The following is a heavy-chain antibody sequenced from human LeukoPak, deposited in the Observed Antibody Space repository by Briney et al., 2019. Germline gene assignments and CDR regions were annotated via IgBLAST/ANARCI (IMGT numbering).Heavy chain of an antibody. CDR2: INPNSGGT. Sequence: ASVKVSCKASGYTFTGYYMHWVRQAPGQGLEWMGWINPNSGGTNYAQKFQGRVTMTRDTSISTAYMELSRLRSDDTAVYYCARDQGSTSCPRCYYYYMDVWGKGTTVTVSS. D-gene: IGHD2-2*01. J-gene: IGHJ6*03. CDR3: ARDQGSTSCPRCYYYYMDV. CDR1: GYTFTGYY. V-gene: IGHV1-2*02.